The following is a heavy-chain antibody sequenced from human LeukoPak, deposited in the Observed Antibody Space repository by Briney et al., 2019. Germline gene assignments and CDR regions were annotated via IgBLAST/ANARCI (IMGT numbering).Heavy chain of an antibody. CDR1: GYTFTGYY. Sequence: GASVKVSCKASGYTFTGYYMHWVRQAPGQGFEWMGWINPNSGGTNYAQKFQGRVTMPRDTSISTAYMELSRLRSDDTAVYHCARRDYFDYWGQGTLVTVSS. V-gene: IGHV1-2*02. J-gene: IGHJ4*02. CDR3: ARRDYFDY. CDR2: INPNSGGT.